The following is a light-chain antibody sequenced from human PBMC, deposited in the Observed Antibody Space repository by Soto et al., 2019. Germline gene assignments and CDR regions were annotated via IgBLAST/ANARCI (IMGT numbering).Light chain of an antibody. J-gene: IGKJ2*01. CDR3: QQYNNAPEYT. CDR1: QSVTSRY. CDR2: GAS. Sequence: EIVLTQSPGTLSLSPGERATLSCQASQSVTSRYLAWYQQKPGQAPRRLIYGASSRATGIPDRFSGSGSGTDFTLTISRLEPEDFAVYFCQQYNNAPEYTFGQGTKLEIK. V-gene: IGKV3-20*01.